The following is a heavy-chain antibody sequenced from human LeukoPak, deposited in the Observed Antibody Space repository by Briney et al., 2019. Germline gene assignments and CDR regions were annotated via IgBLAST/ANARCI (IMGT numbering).Heavy chain of an antibody. V-gene: IGHV4-34*01. CDR2: INHSGST. Sequence: SETLSLTRAVYGGSFSGYYWSWIRQPPGKGLEWIGEINHSGSTNYNPSLKSRVTISVDTSKNQFSLKLSSVTAADTAVYYCARAVKGGSWFFDYWGQGTLVTVSS. D-gene: IGHD6-13*01. J-gene: IGHJ4*02. CDR3: ARAVKGGSWFFDY. CDR1: GGSFSGYY.